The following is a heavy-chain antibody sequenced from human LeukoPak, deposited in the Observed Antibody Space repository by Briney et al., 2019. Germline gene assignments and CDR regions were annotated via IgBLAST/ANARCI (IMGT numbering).Heavy chain of an antibody. CDR3: AREPIYYYYYMDV. V-gene: IGHV4-61*02. D-gene: IGHD5-24*01. J-gene: IGHJ6*03. CDR2: IYTSGST. CDR1: GGSISSGDYY. Sequence: NSSETLSLTCTVSGGSISSGDYYWSWIRQPPGKGLEWIGRIYTSGSTNYNPSLKSRVTISVDTSKNQFSLKLSSVTAADTAVYYCAREPIYYYYYMDVWGKGTTVTVSS.